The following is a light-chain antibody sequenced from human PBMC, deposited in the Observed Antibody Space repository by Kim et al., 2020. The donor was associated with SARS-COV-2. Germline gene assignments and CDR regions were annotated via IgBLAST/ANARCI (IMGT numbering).Light chain of an antibody. CDR2: SNN. Sequence: ELTQPPSASGTPGQRVTISCSGSSSNIGSNTVNWNQQLPGTAPKLLIYSNNQRPSGVPDRFSGSKSGTSASLAISGLQSEDEADYYCAAWDDSLNVFG. CDR1: SSNIGSNT. V-gene: IGLV1-44*01. CDR3: AAWDDSLNV. J-gene: IGLJ2*01.